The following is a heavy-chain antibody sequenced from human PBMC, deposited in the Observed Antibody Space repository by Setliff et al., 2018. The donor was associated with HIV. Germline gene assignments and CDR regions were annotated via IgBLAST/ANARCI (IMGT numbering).Heavy chain of an antibody. D-gene: IGHD6-19*01. J-gene: IGHJ3*01. Sequence: ASVKVSCKVSGYSLTELSMHWVRQAPGKGLEWMGWISGYNGNTKYVQKLQGRVTMTTDTSTRTVYMELRSLRHDDTAEYFCARVPYRSAWFSGGHDAFDVWGQGTMVTVSS. CDR1: GYSLTELS. CDR2: ISGYNGNT. CDR3: ARVPYRSAWFSGGHDAFDV. V-gene: IGHV1-18*01.